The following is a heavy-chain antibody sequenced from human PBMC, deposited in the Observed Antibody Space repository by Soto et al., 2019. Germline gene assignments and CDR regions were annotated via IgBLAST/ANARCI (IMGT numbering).Heavy chain of an antibody. V-gene: IGHV3-30*18. CDR1: GFTFSSYG. Sequence: GGSLRLSCAASGFTFSSYGMHWVRQAPGKGLEWVAVISYDGSNKYYADSVKGRFTISRDNSKNTLYLQMNSLRAEDTAVYYCAKVRLLYDFWSGSPRPYYYYGMDVWGQGTTVTVSS. CDR3: AKVRLLYDFWSGSPRPYYYYGMDV. CDR2: ISYDGSNK. J-gene: IGHJ6*02. D-gene: IGHD3-3*01.